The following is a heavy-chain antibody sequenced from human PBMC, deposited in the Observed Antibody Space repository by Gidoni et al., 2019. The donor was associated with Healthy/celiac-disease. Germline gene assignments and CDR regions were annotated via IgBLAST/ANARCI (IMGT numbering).Heavy chain of an antibody. V-gene: IGHV3-11*01. D-gene: IGHD6-13*01. J-gene: IGHJ6*02. CDR1: GFTFSAHF. CDR2: MSSRGSTI. CDR3: ARDKSGYSSSWSSGGQFYYYYYGMDV. Sequence: VQLVESGGGLVKPGGSLRLSCAASGFTFSAHFMGLLRPDPGQGLEWVSYMSSRGSTIDYADSVKGRFTISRDNAKNSLYLQMNSLRAEDTAVYYCARDKSGYSSSWSSGGQFYYYYYGMDVWGQGTTVTVSS.